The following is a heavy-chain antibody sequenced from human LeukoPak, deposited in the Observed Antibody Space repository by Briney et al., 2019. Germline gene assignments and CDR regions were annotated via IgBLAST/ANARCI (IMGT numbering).Heavy chain of an antibody. J-gene: IGHJ4*02. D-gene: IGHD6-19*01. CDR1: GYSFTSYW. Sequence: GESLKISCKGSGYSFTSYWIGWVRQMPGKDLEWMGIIYPGDSDTRYSPSFQGQVTISADKSISTAYLQWSRLKASDTAMYYCARQVAVAGRDYWGQGTLVTVSS. CDR3: ARQVAVAGRDY. V-gene: IGHV5-51*01. CDR2: IYPGDSDT.